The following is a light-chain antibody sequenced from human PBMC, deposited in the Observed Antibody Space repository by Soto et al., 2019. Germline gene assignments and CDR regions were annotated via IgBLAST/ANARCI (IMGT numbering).Light chain of an antibody. CDR3: AAWDDRLNGPV. J-gene: IGLJ2*01. V-gene: IGLV1-44*01. CDR1: SSNIESNT. CDR2: NNN. Sequence: QSVLTQPPSASGTPGQRVTISCSGSSSNIESNTVNWYQQLPGTAPKLLIENNNQRPSGVPDRFSGSKSGTSASLAISGLQSEDEADYYCAAWDDRLNGPVFGGGTKLTVL.